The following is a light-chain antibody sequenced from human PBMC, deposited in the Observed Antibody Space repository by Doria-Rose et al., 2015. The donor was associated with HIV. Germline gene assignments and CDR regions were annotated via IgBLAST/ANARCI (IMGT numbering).Light chain of an antibody. CDR3: HQYGTSWT. J-gene: IGKJ1*01. Sequence: EIVLTQSPGTLSLSPGERATLSCTASQSFSSTYLVWYQQKPGQAPSLLIYDGSTRATGIPDRFSASGSGTDFTLTINRLEPEDFALYYCHQYGTSWTFGQGTKVEI. V-gene: IGKV3-20*01. CDR2: DGS. CDR1: QSFSSTY.